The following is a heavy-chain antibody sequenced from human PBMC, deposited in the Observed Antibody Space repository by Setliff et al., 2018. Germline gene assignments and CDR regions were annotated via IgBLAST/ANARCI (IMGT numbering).Heavy chain of an antibody. CDR1: GGSISPYF. D-gene: IGHD5-18*01. CDR2: IYHNGNT. V-gene: IGHV4-59*01. J-gene: IGHJ6*02. Sequence: KSSETLSLTCTVSGGSISPYFWSWIRQPPGKGLEWIGYIYHNGNTNFNPSLKTRVTMSVDPSKNQFALNLRSVTAADTAVYYCVRDRTAYSYGLDVWAQGTTVTVSS. CDR3: VRDRTAYSYGLDV.